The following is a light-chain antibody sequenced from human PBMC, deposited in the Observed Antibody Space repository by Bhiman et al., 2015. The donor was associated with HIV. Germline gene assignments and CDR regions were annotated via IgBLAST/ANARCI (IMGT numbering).Light chain of an antibody. Sequence: QSALTQPASVSGSPGQSITISCTGTTSDVGGYNYVSWYQQHPDKAPKLIIYDVSNRPSGVSNRFSGSKSGNTASLTISGLQAEDEADYYCSSYTSSSTLVFGSGTTVSVL. CDR3: SSYTSSSTLV. V-gene: IGLV2-14*03. J-gene: IGLJ1*01. CDR2: DVS. CDR1: TSDVGGYNY.